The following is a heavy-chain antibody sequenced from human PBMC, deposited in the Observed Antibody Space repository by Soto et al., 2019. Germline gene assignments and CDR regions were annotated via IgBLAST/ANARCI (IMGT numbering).Heavy chain of an antibody. Sequence: GGSVKVSWKAYGYPFTYYGMHLVRQAPGQSLEWMGWINAGNGHTKYSQKFQDRVTITRYTSASTAYMDLSSLRSEDTAVYYCARGRYDGSGYYIFDYWGQGTMVTVSS. D-gene: IGHD3-22*01. CDR1: GYPFTYYG. J-gene: IGHJ4*02. CDR2: INAGNGHT. V-gene: IGHV1-3*01. CDR3: ARGRYDGSGYYIFDY.